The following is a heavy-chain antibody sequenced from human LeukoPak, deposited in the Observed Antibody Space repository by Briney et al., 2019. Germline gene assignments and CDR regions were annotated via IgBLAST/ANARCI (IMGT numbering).Heavy chain of an antibody. CDR2: IYTSGST. CDR1: GGSISSGSYY. Sequence: SETLSLTCTVSGGSISSGSYYWSWIRQPAGKGLEWIGRIYTSGSTNYNPSLKSRVTISVDTSKNQFSLKLSSVTAADTAVYYCAGRQLWLNTLDYWGQGTLVTVSS. CDR3: AGRQLWLNTLDY. D-gene: IGHD5-18*01. V-gene: IGHV4-61*02. J-gene: IGHJ4*02.